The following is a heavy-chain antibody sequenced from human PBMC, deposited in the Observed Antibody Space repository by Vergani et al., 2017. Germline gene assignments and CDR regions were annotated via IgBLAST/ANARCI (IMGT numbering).Heavy chain of an antibody. CDR2: IYTSGST. Sequence: QVQLQESGPGLVKPSQTLSLTCTVSGGSISSGSYYWSWIRQPAGKGLEWIGRIYTSGSTYYNPSLKSRVTISVDTSKNQFSLKLSSVTAADTAVYYCARGRESDIFWSGYYTTTFDYWGQGTLVTVSS. D-gene: IGHD3-3*01. CDR1: GGSISSGSYY. J-gene: IGHJ4*02. CDR3: ARGRESDIFWSGYYTTTFDY. V-gene: IGHV4-61*02.